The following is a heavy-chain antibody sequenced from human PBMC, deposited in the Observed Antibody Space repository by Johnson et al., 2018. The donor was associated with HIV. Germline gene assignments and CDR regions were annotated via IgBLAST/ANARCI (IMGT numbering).Heavy chain of an antibody. J-gene: IGHJ3*02. CDR1: GFTFSSYA. D-gene: IGHD6-13*01. V-gene: IGHV3-30*03. CDR2: ISYDGSNK. Sequence: QVQLVESGGGLVQPGESLRLSCAASGFTFSSYAMSWVRQAPGKGLECVAVISYDGSNKYYADSVKGRYTISRDNSKNTLYLQMNSLKTEDTAVYYCTTGTSWYGAITFDIWGQGTMVTVSS. CDR3: TTGTSWYGAITFDI.